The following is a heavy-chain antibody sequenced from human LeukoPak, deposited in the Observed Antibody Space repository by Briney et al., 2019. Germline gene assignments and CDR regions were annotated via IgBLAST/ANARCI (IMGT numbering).Heavy chain of an antibody. Sequence: PSETPSLTCAVYGGSFSGYYWSWIRQPPGKGLEWIGEINHSGSTNYNPSLKSRVTISVDTSKNQFSLKLSSVTAADTAVYYCARVRNYYGSGSIDYWGQGTLVTVSS. CDR3: ARVRNYYGSGSIDY. V-gene: IGHV4-34*01. CDR1: GGSFSGYY. D-gene: IGHD3-10*01. CDR2: INHSGST. J-gene: IGHJ4*02.